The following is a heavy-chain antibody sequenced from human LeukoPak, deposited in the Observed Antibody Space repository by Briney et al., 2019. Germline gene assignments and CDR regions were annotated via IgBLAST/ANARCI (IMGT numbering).Heavy chain of an antibody. CDR2: IYSDYSGGST. CDR1: GFIVSSNY. V-gene: IGHV3-53*01. CDR3: ARGTVTAPDY. Sequence: GGSLRLSCAASGFIVSSNYMTWVRQAPGKGLEWVSIIYSDYSGGSTYYADSVKGRFTISRDNSKNMLYLQMNSLRAEDTAVYSCARGTVTAPDYWGQGTLVTVSS. J-gene: IGHJ4*02. D-gene: IGHD4-17*01.